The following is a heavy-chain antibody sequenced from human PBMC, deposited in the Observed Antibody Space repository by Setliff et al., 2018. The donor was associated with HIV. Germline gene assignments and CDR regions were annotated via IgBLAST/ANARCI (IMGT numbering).Heavy chain of an antibody. CDR3: ARDGNGAFDM. CDR1: GFSFSSYW. Sequence: GSLRLSCAASGFSFSSYWMHWVRQAPGKGLVWVSRINTDGSSTSYADSVKGRFTISRDNAKNMLYLQINSLRAEDTAVYYCARDGNGAFDMWGQGTLVTVSS. D-gene: IGHD1-26*01. J-gene: IGHJ3*02. CDR2: INTDGSST. V-gene: IGHV3-74*01.